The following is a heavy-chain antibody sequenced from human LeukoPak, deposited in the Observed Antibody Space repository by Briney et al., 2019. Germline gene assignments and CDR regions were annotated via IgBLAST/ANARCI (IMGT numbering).Heavy chain of an antibody. CDR1: GGSISNYY. V-gene: IGHV4-59*01. D-gene: IGHD6-19*01. CDR3: ARYSSGWYGEGFDY. J-gene: IGHJ4*02. Sequence: SSETLSLTCTVSGGSISNYYWSWIRQPPGKGLEWIGHIDYSGSTNYNPSLKSRVTISVDTSKNQFSLNLSSVTAVDTAVYYCARYSSGWYGEGFDYWGQGTLVTVSS. CDR2: IDYSGST.